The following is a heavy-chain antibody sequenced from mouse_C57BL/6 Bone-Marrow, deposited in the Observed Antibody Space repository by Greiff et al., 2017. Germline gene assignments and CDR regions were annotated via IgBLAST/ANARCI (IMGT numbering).Heavy chain of an antibody. CDR1: GYTFTSYG. D-gene: IGHD2-4*01. CDR2: IYPRSGNT. J-gene: IGHJ3*01. Sequence: QQSCKASGYTFTSYGISWVKQRTGQGLEWIGEIYPRSGNTYYNEKFKGKATLTADKSSSTAYMELRSLTSEDSAVYFCAREDPIYYDYDEAWFAYWGQGTLVTVSA. CDR3: AREDPIYYDYDEAWFAY. V-gene: IGHV1-81*01.